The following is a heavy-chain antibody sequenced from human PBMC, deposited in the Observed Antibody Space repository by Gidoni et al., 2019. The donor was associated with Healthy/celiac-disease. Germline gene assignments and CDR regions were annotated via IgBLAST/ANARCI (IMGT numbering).Heavy chain of an antibody. CDR2: INHSGST. CDR3: ARAGIVGATTDY. J-gene: IGHJ4*02. V-gene: IGHV4-34*01. D-gene: IGHD1-26*01. Sequence: QVQLQQWGAGLLKPSETLSLTCAVYGGSFSGYYWSWIRQPPGKGLEWIGEINHSGSTNYNPSLKSRVTISVDTSKNQFSLKLSSVTAADTAVYYCARAGIVGATTDYWGQGTLVTVSS. CDR1: GGSFSGYY.